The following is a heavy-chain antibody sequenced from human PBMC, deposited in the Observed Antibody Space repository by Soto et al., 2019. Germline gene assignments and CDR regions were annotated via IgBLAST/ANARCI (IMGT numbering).Heavy chain of an antibody. J-gene: IGHJ3*02. D-gene: IGHD6-19*01. Sequence: GESLKISCKGSGCSFTSYWIGWVRQMPGKGLEWMGIIYPGDSDTRYSPSFQGQVTISADKSISTAYLQWSSLKASDTAMHYCARLSYSSGPFAFDIWGQGTMVTVSS. CDR1: GCSFTSYW. CDR3: ARLSYSSGPFAFDI. CDR2: IYPGDSDT. V-gene: IGHV5-51*01.